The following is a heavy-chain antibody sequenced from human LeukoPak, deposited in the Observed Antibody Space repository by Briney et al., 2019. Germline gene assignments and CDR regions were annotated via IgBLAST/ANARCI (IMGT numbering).Heavy chain of an antibody. J-gene: IGHJ6*02. Sequence: PGGSLRLSCAASGFTFSSYSMNWVRQAPGKGLEWVSYISSSSSTIYYADSVKGRFTISRDNAKNSLYLQMNSLRAEDTAVYYCARGGDSSTPYYYYYGMDVWGQGTTVTVSS. CDR2: ISSSSSTI. CDR3: ARGGDSSTPYYYYYGMDV. V-gene: IGHV3-48*01. D-gene: IGHD4-17*01. CDR1: GFTFSSYS.